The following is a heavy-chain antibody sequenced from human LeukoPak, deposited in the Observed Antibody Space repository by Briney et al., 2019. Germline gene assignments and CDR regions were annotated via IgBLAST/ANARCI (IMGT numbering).Heavy chain of an antibody. J-gene: IGHJ4*02. CDR3: ARIGNYYFDY. Sequence: PSETLSLTCAVSGGSISSGNWWSWVRQPPGKGLEWIGEIYHSGSTNYNPSLKSRVTISVDKSMNQFSLKLTSVTAADTAVYYCARIGNYYFDYWGQGTLVTVSS. D-gene: IGHD1-1*01. CDR1: GGSISSGNW. CDR2: IYHSGST. V-gene: IGHV4-4*02.